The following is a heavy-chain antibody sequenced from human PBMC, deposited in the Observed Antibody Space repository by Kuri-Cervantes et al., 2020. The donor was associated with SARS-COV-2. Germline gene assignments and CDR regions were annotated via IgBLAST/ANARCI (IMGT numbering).Heavy chain of an antibody. Sequence: SETLSLTCTVSGGXXSSSSYXWGWIRQPPGKGLEXIGYIXHSGSTYYNPSLKSRVTISVDRSKNQFSXKLSSVTAADTAVYYCARGGXGLVPAAKKAQYLQHWGQGTLVTVSS. V-gene: IGHV4-39*07. CDR2: IXHSGST. D-gene: IGHD2-2*01. J-gene: IGHJ1*01. CDR3: ARGGXGLVPAAKKAQYLQH. CDR1: GGXXSSSSYX.